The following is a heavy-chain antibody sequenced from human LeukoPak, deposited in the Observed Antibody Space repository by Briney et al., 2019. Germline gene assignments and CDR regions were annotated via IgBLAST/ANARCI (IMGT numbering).Heavy chain of an antibody. J-gene: IGHJ6*02. V-gene: IGHV5-51*01. CDR3: ARQVRDCSSTTCYRFYCYGLDV. CDR1: GYSFTNYW. D-gene: IGHD2-2*01. Sequence: GESLKISCKGSGYSFTNYWIGWVRQMPGKGLEWMGIIYPGDSDTRYSPSFQGQVTISADKSVSTAYPQWSSLKASDTAISYGARQVRDCSSTTCYRFYCYGLDVWGQGTTVTVSS. CDR2: IYPGDSDT.